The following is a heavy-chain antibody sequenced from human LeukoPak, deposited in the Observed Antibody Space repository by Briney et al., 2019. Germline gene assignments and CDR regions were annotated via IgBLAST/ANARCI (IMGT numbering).Heavy chain of an antibody. V-gene: IGHV3-7*01. J-gene: IGHJ6*02. CDR1: GFSFSSYW. CDR3: ARVVRQELGPRYYYGMDV. CDR2: IKQGGIEN. D-gene: IGHD6-13*01. Sequence: QPGGSLRLSCAASGFSFSSYWMTWVRQAPGKGLEWVANIKQGGIENSYVDSVKGRFTISRDDAKNSLYLQMNSLRADDTALYYCARVVRQELGPRYYYGMDVWGQGTTVTVSS.